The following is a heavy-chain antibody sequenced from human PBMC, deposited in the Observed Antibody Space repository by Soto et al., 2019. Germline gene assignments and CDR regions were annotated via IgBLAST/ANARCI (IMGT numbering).Heavy chain of an antibody. CDR1: GGTFSSYA. CDR3: ALVAAYCGGDCYFDY. D-gene: IGHD2-21*02. J-gene: IGHJ4*02. Sequence: GASVKVSCKASGGTFSSYAISWVRQAPGQGLEWMGGIIPIFGTANYAQKFQGRVTITADESTSTAYMELSSLRSEDTAVYYCALVAAYCGGDCYFDYWGQGTLVTVSS. V-gene: IGHV1-69*13. CDR2: IIPIFGTA.